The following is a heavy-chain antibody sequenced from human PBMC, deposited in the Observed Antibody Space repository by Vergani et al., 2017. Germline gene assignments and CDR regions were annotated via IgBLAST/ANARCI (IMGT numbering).Heavy chain of an antibody. CDR1: GDFISSGVYY. D-gene: IGHD3-22*01. CDR3: ARMGGYDEGDALRIGYFDS. J-gene: IGHJ4*02. V-gene: IGHV4-31*03. Sequence: QVQLQESGPGLVKPSQTLSLTCSVSGDFISSGVYYWNWIRQHPGKGLEWIGYIYSTGSTHHNPSLRRRINMSVDTSKNQFSLKLNSVTAADTAMYYCARMGGYDEGDALRIGYFDSWGPGILVTVSS. CDR2: IYSTGST.